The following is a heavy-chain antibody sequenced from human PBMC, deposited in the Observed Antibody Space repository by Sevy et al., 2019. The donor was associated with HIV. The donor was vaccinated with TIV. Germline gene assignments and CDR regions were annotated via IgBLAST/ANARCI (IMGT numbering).Heavy chain of an antibody. CDR3: AKVKGATRVSSDY. V-gene: IGHV3-30*07. J-gene: IGHJ4*02. CDR1: GFTFSNYA. D-gene: IGHD1-26*01. CDR2: VSYDGSKK. Sequence: GGSLRLSCAASGFTFSNYAIHWVRQAPGKGLEWVAVVSYDGSKKYYADSVKGRFTISRDNSKNTLYLQMNSLRAEDTAVYYCAKVKGATRVSSDYWGQGTLVTVSS.